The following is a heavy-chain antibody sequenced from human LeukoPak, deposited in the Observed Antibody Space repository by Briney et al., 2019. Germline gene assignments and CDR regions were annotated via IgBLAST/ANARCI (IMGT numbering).Heavy chain of an antibody. CDR1: GFTFSTCW. CDR3: AGGISATGGG. CDR2: INSDGSIT. D-gene: IGHD6-13*01. J-gene: IGHJ3*01. Sequence: GGSLRLSCAASGFTFSTCWMHWVRQAPGKGLVWVSRINSDGSITTYADSLRGRFTISRDNAKNTLYLQMNSLRVEDTAVYYCAGGISATGGGWGQGTMVTVSS. V-gene: IGHV3-74*01.